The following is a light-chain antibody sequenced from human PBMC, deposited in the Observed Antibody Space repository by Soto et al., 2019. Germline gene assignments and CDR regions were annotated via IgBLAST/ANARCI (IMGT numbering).Light chain of an antibody. V-gene: IGKV1-5*01. Sequence: DMQMTQSPSTLSGSVGDRVTITCRASQSISSWSAWYQQKPGKAPNLLIYDASSLDSGVPSRFSGSRSGTEFTLTISSLQPDAFATYYCQQYNSFSWTFGQGTKVDIK. CDR1: QSISSW. CDR3: QQYNSFSWT. J-gene: IGKJ1*01. CDR2: DAS.